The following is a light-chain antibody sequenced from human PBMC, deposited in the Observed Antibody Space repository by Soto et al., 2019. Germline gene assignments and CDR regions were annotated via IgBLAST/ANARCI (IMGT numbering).Light chain of an antibody. CDR1: SSVVGGYNY. CDR3: SSYTSIDTWV. CDR2: DVS. V-gene: IGLV2-14*01. Sequence: QSALTQPASVYGSPGQSIPISCTGTSSVVGGYNYVSWYQQHPGKAPKVLISDVSNRPSGISNRFSGSKSGNTASLTISGLQAEDEADYYCSSYTSIDTWVCGTGTKVTVL. J-gene: IGLJ1*01.